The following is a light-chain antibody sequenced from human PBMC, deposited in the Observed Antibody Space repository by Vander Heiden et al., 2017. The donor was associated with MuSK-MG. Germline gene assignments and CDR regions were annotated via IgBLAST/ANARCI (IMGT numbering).Light chain of an antibody. J-gene: IGKJ1*01. V-gene: IGKV3-15*01. Sequence: IVITQSPATLSVSPGERATLSCMALQSVSSNLAWYQQKPGQAPRLLIYGASTRAAGIPARFSGSGSGTEFTLPISSLQSEDFAVDYCQQYNNWPTWTFGQGTKVEIK. CDR1: QSVSSN. CDR3: QQYNNWPTWT. CDR2: GAS.